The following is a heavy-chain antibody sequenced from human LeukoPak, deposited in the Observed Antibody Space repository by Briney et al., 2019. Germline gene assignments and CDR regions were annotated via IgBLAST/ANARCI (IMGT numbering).Heavy chain of an antibody. CDR1: GFTFSRHS. J-gene: IGHJ4*02. CDR3: ARGFDSYGYIIDF. D-gene: IGHD5-18*01. Sequence: GGSLRLSCASSGFTFSRHSMKWVRQAPGKGLEWVSPISSSSSYIYYADSVKGRFTISRDNARNSLYLQTTSLRAEDTAVYYCARGFDSYGYIIDFWGQGTLVTVSS. V-gene: IGHV3-21*01. CDR2: ISSSSSYI.